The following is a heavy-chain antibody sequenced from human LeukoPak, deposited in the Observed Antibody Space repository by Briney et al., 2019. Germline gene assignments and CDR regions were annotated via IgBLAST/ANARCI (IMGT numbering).Heavy chain of an antibody. D-gene: IGHD2-15*01. CDR1: GGSISNYH. Sequence: SETLSLTCTVSGGSISNYHWSWIRQPPGKGLEWVGYIYYSGSTDYNPSLKSRVTISVNTSKNQFSLKLSSVTAADTAVYYCARDPAGGPRGWFDPWGQGTLVTVSS. CDR2: IYYSGST. V-gene: IGHV4-59*01. J-gene: IGHJ5*02. CDR3: ARDPAGGPRGWFDP.